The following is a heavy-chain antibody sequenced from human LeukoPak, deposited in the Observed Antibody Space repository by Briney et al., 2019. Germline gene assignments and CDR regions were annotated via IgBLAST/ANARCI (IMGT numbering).Heavy chain of an antibody. CDR2: IYHSGST. Sequence: SETLSLTCTVSGYSISSGYYWGWIRQPPGKGLEWIGSIYHSGSTYYNPSLKSRVTISVDTSKNQFSLKLSSVTAADTAVYYCARVFWSGYYHNWFDPWGQGTLVTVSS. J-gene: IGHJ5*02. V-gene: IGHV4-38-2*02. CDR3: ARVFWSGYYHNWFDP. D-gene: IGHD3-3*01. CDR1: GYSISSGYY.